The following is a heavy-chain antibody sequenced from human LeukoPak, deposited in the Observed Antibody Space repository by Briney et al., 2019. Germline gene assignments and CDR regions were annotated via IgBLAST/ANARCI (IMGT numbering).Heavy chain of an antibody. V-gene: IGHV4-4*02. CDR3: ARHYGP. J-gene: IGHJ5*02. CDR2: IHHGGST. D-gene: IGHD3-16*01. Sequence: PSGTLSLTCAVSGGSISNSNWWSWVRQSPGKGLEWIGEIHHGGSTYYNPSLKSRVTISVDTSKNQFSLKLNSVTAADTAVYYCARHYGPWGQGTLVTVSS. CDR1: GGSISNSNW.